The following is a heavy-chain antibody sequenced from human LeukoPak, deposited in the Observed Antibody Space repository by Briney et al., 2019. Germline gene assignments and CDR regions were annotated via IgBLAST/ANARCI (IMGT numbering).Heavy chain of an antibody. D-gene: IGHD3-10*01. Sequence: GASVKVSCKASGYTFTSYDINWVRQATGQGLEWMGWMNPNSGNTGYARKFQGRVTMTRNTSISTAYMELSSLRSKDTAVYYCATTSGYYYYMGVWGKGTTVTVSS. CDR2: MNPNSGNT. V-gene: IGHV1-8*01. J-gene: IGHJ6*03. CDR1: GYTFTSYD. CDR3: ATTSGYYYYMGV.